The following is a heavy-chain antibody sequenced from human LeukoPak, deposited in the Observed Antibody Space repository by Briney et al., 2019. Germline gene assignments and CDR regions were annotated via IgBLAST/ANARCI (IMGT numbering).Heavy chain of an antibody. V-gene: IGHV4-59*01. CDR2: IYYSGST. Sequence: SETLSLTCTVSGGSISSYYWSWLRQPPGKGLEWIGYIYYSGSTNYNPSLKSRVTISVDTSKNQFSLKLSSVTAADTAVYYCASNRDDAFDIWGQGTMVTVSS. D-gene: IGHD1-14*01. J-gene: IGHJ3*02. CDR1: GGSISSYY. CDR3: ASNRDDAFDI.